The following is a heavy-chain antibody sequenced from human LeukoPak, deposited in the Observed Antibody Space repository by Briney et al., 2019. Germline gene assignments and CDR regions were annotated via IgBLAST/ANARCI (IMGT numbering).Heavy chain of an antibody. J-gene: IGHJ4*02. CDR2: ISAYNRNT. CDR1: GYTFTSYG. CDR3: ARDRWNLWSPYYFDY. V-gene: IGHV1-18*01. D-gene: IGHD3-10*01. Sequence: ASVKVSCKASGYTFTSYGISWVRQAPGQGLEWMGWISAYNRNTNYAQKLQGRVTMTTDTSTSTAYMELRSLRSDDTAVYYCARDRWNLWSPYYFDYWGQGTLVTVSS.